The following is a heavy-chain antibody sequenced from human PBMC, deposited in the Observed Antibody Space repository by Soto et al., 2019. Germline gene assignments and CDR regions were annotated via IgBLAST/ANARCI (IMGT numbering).Heavy chain of an antibody. CDR2: IGGSGDNT. V-gene: IGHV3-23*01. CDR1: GFTFGSYA. D-gene: IGHD2-21*01. Sequence: GGSLRLSCAASGFTFGSYAMSWARQAPGKGLEWVSAIGGSGDNTHYADSVKGRFTISRDNSKNTLYLQMNSLRAEDTAVYYCAKAPKHQMAWGQGTKVTVSS. J-gene: IGHJ5*02. CDR3: AKAPKHQMA.